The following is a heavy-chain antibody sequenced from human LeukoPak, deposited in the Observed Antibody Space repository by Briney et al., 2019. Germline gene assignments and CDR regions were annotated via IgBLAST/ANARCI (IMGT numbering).Heavy chain of an antibody. CDR1: GGSISSYY. CDR3: ARGTRENDAFDI. J-gene: IGHJ3*02. CDR2: IYTSGST. V-gene: IGHV4-4*07. D-gene: IGHD1-1*01. Sequence: SETLSLTCIVSGGSISSYYWSWIRQPAGKGLEWIGRIYTSGSTNYNPSLKSRVTISVDTSKNQFSLKLSSVTAADTAVYYCARGTRENDAFDIWGQGTMVTVSS.